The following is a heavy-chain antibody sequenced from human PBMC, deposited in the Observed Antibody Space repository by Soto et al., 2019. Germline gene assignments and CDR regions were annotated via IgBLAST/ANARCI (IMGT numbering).Heavy chain of an antibody. Sequence: QVQLVESGGGVVQPGRSLRLSGPASGFTFSSYAMHWVRQAPGKGLEWVAVISYDGSNKYYADSVKGRFTISRDNSKXXXXXXXXXXXXXXXXXXXXXXXXXXXXXXXXXYFDLWGRGTLVTVSS. CDR1: GFTFSSYA. J-gene: IGHJ2*01. CDR3: XXXXXXXXXXXXXYFDL. V-gene: IGHV3-30-3*01. CDR2: ISYDGSNK.